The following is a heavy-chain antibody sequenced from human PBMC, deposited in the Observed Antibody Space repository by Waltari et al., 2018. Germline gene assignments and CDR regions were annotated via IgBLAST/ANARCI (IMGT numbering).Heavy chain of an antibody. CDR2: ISSSSSTI. Sequence: QVQLQESGPGLVKPSQTLSLTCTVSGGSISSGGYYWSWIRQAPGKGLEWVSYISSSSSTIYYADSVKGRFTISRDNAKNSLYLQMNSLRAEDTAVYYCARVGGMGCSSTSCYFDYWGQGTLVTVSS. CDR3: ARVGGMGCSSTSCYFDY. CDR1: GGSISSGGYY. D-gene: IGHD2-2*01. V-gene: IGHV3-11*04. J-gene: IGHJ4*02.